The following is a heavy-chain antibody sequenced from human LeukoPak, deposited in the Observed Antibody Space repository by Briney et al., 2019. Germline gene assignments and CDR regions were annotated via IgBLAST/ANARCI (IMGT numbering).Heavy chain of an antibody. CDR3: ARRGFGSSWYEDY. V-gene: IGHV3-33*01. CDR1: GFTFSSYG. D-gene: IGHD6-13*01. J-gene: IGHJ4*02. CDR2: IWYDGSNK. Sequence: GRSLRLSCAASGFTFSSYGMHWVRQAPGKGLEWVAVIWYDGSNKYYADSVKGRFTISRDNSKNTLYLQMNSLRAEDTAVYYCARRGFGSSWYEDYWGQGTLVTVSS.